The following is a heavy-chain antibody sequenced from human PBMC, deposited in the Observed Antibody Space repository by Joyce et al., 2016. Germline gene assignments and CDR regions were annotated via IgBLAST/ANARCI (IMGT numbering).Heavy chain of an antibody. CDR1: GLTLSNYG. J-gene: IGHJ4*02. CDR3: AKILTATYSSGWFLDY. Sequence: QVQLVESGGGGAQLGGSRSLSGEASGLTLSNYGVHWVRQAPGKGLEWVAVISYDGIYKYYADSVKGRFTISRDNSKNTVFLEMNSLRTEDTAVYYCAKILTATYSSGWFLDYWGQGTLVTVSS. V-gene: IGHV3-30*18. CDR2: ISYDGIYK. D-gene: IGHD6-25*01.